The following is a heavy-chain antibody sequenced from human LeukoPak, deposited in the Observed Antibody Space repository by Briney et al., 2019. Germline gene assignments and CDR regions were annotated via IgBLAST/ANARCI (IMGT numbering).Heavy chain of an antibody. J-gene: IGHJ3*02. Sequence: GSLRLSCAASGFXFSSYAMTWVRQAPGKGLEWVSDISGSGGSTYYADSVKGRFTISRDNSKNTLYLQMNSLRAEDTAVYYCAKERRGENVWGSYRDAFDMWGQGTMVTVSS. D-gene: IGHD3-16*02. CDR2: ISGSGGST. CDR3: AKERRGENVWGSYRDAFDM. V-gene: IGHV3-23*01. CDR1: GFXFSSYA.